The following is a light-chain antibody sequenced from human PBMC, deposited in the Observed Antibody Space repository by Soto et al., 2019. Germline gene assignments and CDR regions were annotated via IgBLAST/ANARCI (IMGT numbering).Light chain of an antibody. V-gene: IGKV1-39*01. CDR3: QQSYSTSA. CDR2: AAS. CDR1: QSISSY. Sequence: DIQMTQSPSSLSASVGDRVTITCRASQSISSYLNWYQQRPGTAPKLLIYAASNLQSGVPSRFRGSGSGTDFTLTISSLQPEDFATYYCQQSYSTSAFGGGTKVEIK. J-gene: IGKJ4*01.